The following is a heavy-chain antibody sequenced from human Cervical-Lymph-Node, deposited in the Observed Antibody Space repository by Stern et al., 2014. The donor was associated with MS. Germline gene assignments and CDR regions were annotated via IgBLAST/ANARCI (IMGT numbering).Heavy chain of an antibody. CDR1: GFSLSTSGVG. D-gene: IGHD3-22*01. Sequence: QVTLRESGPTLVKPTQTLTLTCTFSGFSLSTSGVGVGWIRQPPGKDLEWLALIYWDDDKRYSPSLKSRLTITKDTSKNQVVLTMTNMDPVDTATYYCALVPGYYDTPSNEYFQHWGQGTLVTVSS. V-gene: IGHV2-5*02. CDR2: IYWDDDK. CDR3: ALVPGYYDTPSNEYFQH. J-gene: IGHJ1*01.